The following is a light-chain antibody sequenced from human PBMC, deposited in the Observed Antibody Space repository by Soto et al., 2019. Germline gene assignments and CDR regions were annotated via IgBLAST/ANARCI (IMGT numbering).Light chain of an antibody. CDR2: YIS. CDR3: KKHNQWPTT. CDR1: QSAGNF. J-gene: IGKJ5*01. Sequence: EIVMTQSPATLSVSPGETASLSCRASQSAGNFLAWYQQKPGQAPRLLIFYISTRPTGIPARFSGSGSGTDFTPTINSLQSEDSEVYYCKKHNQWPTTFGQGTRLEIK. V-gene: IGKV3D-15*01.